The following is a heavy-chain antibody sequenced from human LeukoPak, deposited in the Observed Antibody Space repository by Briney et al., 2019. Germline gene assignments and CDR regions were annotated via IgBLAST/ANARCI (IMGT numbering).Heavy chain of an antibody. Sequence: PGRSLRLSCAASGFTSSSYAMHWVRQAPGKGLEWVAAISYDGSNKYYADSVKGRFTISRDNSKNTLYLQMNSLRAEDTAVYYCAKRIIAEASPDYWGQGTLVTVSS. CDR2: ISYDGSNK. CDR1: GFTSSSYA. CDR3: AKRIIAEASPDY. D-gene: IGHD6-19*01. V-gene: IGHV3-30-3*02. J-gene: IGHJ4*02.